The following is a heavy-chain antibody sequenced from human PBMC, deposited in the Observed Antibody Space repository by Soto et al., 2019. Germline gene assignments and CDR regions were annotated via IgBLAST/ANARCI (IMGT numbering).Heavy chain of an antibody. Sequence: QVQLVQSGAEVKKPGSSVKVSCKASGGTFGNSAISWVRQAPGQGLEWMGGIIPSFATGNSAPEFQGRLTITADKSTTTASMELSSLRSEDTAVYYCARSYYGSGSYWFYGMDVWGQGTTVTVSS. D-gene: IGHD3-10*01. V-gene: IGHV1-69*06. J-gene: IGHJ6*02. CDR2: IIPSFATG. CDR3: ARSYYGSGSYWFYGMDV. CDR1: GGTFGNSA.